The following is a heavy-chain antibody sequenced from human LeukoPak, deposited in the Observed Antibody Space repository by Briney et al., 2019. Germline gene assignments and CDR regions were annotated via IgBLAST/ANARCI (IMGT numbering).Heavy chain of an antibody. J-gene: IGHJ4*02. CDR3: SVMHRYYDGSGYWVQ. V-gene: IGHV3-23*01. CDR1: GFPFSSYA. D-gene: IGHD3-22*01. Sequence: GGSLRLFCAASGFPFSSYAMSWVRQAPGKGLEWVSGISTNGGSTSYADSVKGRFTIPRDNPRNTLYMEMDSLRAEDTAVYYCSVMHRYYDGSGYWVQWGQGTLVTVSS. CDR2: ISTNGGST.